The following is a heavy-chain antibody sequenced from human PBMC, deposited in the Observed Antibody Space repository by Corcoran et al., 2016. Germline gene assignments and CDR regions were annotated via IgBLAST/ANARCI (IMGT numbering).Heavy chain of an antibody. V-gene: IGHV4-38-2*02. J-gene: IGHJ4*02. CDR3: ARDGVLVGGSYFCY. CDR1: GYSISSGYY. CDR2: IYHSGST. D-gene: IGHD1-26*01. Sequence: QVQLQESGPGLVKPSETLSLTCTVSGYSISSGYYWGWIRQPPGKGLEWIGSIYHSGSTYYNPSLKSRVTISVDTSKNQFSLKLSSVTAADTAVYYCARDGVLVGGSYFCYWGQGTLVTVSS.